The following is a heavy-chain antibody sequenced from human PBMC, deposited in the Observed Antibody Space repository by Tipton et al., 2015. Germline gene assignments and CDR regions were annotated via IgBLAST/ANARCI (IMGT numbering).Heavy chain of an antibody. CDR3: ARFRYYGSESERGYFHGLDV. CDR2: IQYSGST. J-gene: IGHJ6*02. D-gene: IGHD3-10*01. Sequence: TLSLTCSVSSDSISKYYWSWIRQPPGKELEWIGYIQYSGSTYYNPSLKSRVTMSRDTSKNQFSLKLSSVTAADTAVYYCARFRYYGSESERGYFHGLDVWGQGTTVTVSS. V-gene: IGHV4-59*01. CDR1: SDSISKYY.